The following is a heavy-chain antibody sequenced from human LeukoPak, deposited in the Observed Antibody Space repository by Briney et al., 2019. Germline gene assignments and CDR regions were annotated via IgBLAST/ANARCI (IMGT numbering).Heavy chain of an antibody. J-gene: IGHJ3*02. CDR1: GFTFSTYA. CDR2: IWYDGSNQ. CDR3: ARDWSSTNWPDALDI. D-gene: IGHD2-2*01. Sequence: PGGSLRLSCAASGFTFSTYAMHWVRQAPGKGLEWMALIWYDGSNQYYGDSVKGRFTISRDNSKNTLFLQINSLRAEDTAVYYCARDWSSTNWPDALDIWGQGTMVTVSS. V-gene: IGHV3-33*01.